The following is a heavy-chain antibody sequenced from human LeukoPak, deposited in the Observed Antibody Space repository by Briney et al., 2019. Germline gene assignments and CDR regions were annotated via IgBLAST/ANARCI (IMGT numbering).Heavy chain of an antibody. CDR1: GGSFSGYY. V-gene: IGHV4-34*01. J-gene: IGHJ4*02. Sequence: SETLSLTCAVYGGSFSGYYWSWIRQPPGKGLEWIGEINHSGSTNYNPSLKSRVTISVDASKNQFSLKLSSMTAADTAVYYCARDSRTTVTTYDYNQGSYFDYWGQGTLVTVSS. D-gene: IGHD4-17*01. CDR3: ARDSRTTVTTYDYNQGSYFDY. CDR2: INHSGST.